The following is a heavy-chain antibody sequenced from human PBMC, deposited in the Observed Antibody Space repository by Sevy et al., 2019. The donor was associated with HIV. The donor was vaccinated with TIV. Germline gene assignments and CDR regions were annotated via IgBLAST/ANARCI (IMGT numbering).Heavy chain of an antibody. Sequence: GGSLRLSCAASEFTFSNYNMNWVRQAPGEGLKWVSSISSSSADIYYTDSVKGRFTVSRDNSRKSLFLQMNGLSAEDTALYYCARDLLVGSTYVFDIWGRGTMVTVSS. D-gene: IGHD1-26*01. CDR1: EFTFSNYN. CDR3: ARDLLVGSTYVFDI. CDR2: ISSSSADI. J-gene: IGHJ3*02. V-gene: IGHV3-21*01.